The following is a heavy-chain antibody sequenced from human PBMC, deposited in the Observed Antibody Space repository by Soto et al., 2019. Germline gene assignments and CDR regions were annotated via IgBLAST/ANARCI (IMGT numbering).Heavy chain of an antibody. D-gene: IGHD5-18*01. Sequence: SETLSLTCAVYGGSFSGYYWSWIRQPPGKGLEWIGEINHSGSTNYNPSLKSRVTISVDTSKNQFSLKLSSVTAADTAVYYCARLGSYGQTYYYYGMDVWGQGTTVTVSS. J-gene: IGHJ6*02. CDR3: ARLGSYGQTYYYYGMDV. CDR1: GGSFSGYY. V-gene: IGHV4-34*01. CDR2: INHSGST.